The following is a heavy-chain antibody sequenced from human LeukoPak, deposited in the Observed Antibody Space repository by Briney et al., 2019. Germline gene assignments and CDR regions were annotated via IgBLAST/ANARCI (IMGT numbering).Heavy chain of an antibody. J-gene: IGHJ4*02. CDR2: INSDGSST. CDR1: GFTFSSYW. V-gene: IGHV3-74*01. D-gene: IGHD5-12*01. CDR3: ARAQHSSYERYQYYLDY. Sequence: GGSLRLSCAASGFTFSSYWMHWVRQAPGKGLVWVSRINSDGSSTNYADSVKGRFTISRDNAKNTLYLQMNSLRAEDTAVYYCARAQHSSYERYQYYLDYWGQGTLVTVSS.